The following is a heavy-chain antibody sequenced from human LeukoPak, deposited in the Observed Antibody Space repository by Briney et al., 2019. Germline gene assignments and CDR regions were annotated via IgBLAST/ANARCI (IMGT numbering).Heavy chain of an antibody. V-gene: IGHV5-51*01. CDR1: GYSFTSYW. Sequence: PGESLKISCKGPGYSFTSYWIGWVRQMPGKGLEGMGIIYPGDSDTRYSPSFQGQVTISADKSTSTAYLQWSSLKSSDTAMYYCARLQYCSSTSCYGWFDPWGQGTLVTVSS. J-gene: IGHJ5*02. CDR3: ARLQYCSSTSCYGWFDP. CDR2: IYPGDSDT. D-gene: IGHD2-2*01.